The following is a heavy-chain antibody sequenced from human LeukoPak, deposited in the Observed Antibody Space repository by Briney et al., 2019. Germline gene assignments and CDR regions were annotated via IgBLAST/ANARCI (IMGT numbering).Heavy chain of an antibody. V-gene: IGHV1-69*13. J-gene: IGHJ4*02. D-gene: IGHD1-26*01. Sequence: GASVKVSCKASGYTFTSYGISWVRQAPGQGLEWMGGIIPIFGTANYAQKFQGRVTITADESTSTAYMELSSLRSEDTAVYYCARDAGIVGAPPLDYWGQGTLVTVSS. CDR1: GYTFTSYG. CDR2: IIPIFGTA. CDR3: ARDAGIVGAPPLDY.